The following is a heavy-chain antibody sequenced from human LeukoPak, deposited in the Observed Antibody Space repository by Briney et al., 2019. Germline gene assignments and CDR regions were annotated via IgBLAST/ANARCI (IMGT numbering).Heavy chain of an antibody. V-gene: IGHV4-61*02. J-gene: IGHJ4*02. D-gene: IGHD1-26*01. CDR1: GGSISSGSYY. CDR3: ARTTVGATDY. CDR2: IYTSGST. Sequence: KPSETLSLTCTVSGGSISSGSYYWSWIRQPAGTGLEWIGRIYTSGSTNYNPSLKSRLTISVDTSKNQFSLKLSSVTAADTAVYYCARTTVGATDYWGQGTLVTVSS.